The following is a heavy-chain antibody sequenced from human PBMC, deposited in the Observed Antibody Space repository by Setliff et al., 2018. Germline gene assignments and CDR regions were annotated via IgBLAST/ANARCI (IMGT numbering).Heavy chain of an antibody. D-gene: IGHD3-10*01. J-gene: IGHJ1*01. CDR2: VYYSGYT. Sequence: SETLSLTCNVSGGSVSSTNHYWGWIRQPPGKGMEWIGSVYYSGYTYYNPSLQSRVTISVDMSKNQFSMKLTSVTAADTAVYYCARVDFTMIQGVLGLWGQGTLVTVSS. CDR1: GGSVSSTNHY. V-gene: IGHV4-39*07. CDR3: ARVDFTMIQGVLGL.